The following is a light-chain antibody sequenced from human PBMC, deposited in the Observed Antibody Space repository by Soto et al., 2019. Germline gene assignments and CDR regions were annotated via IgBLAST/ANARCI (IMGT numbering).Light chain of an antibody. CDR1: QSVSTNF. Sequence: EIVLTQSPGTLSLSPGEGATLSCRASQSVSTNFFAWYQQKPGQAPRLLIYGASTRATGIPDRFSGSGSGTDFILTISRLEPEDFAVYYCQQYGRTSWTFGQGTKVDIK. V-gene: IGKV3-20*01. J-gene: IGKJ1*01. CDR2: GAS. CDR3: QQYGRTSWT.